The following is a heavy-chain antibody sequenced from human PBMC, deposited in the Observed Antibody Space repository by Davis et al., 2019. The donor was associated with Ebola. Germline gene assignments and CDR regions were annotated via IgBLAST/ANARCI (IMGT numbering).Heavy chain of an antibody. Sequence: GGSLRLSCAASGISLNNAWLGWVRQAPGKGLEWVTAIRGCGGSTYYADSVKGRFTISRDNSKNTLYLHINSLRAEDTAVYYCAKQVDDYIFWSGWLFWGQGTLVSVSS. J-gene: IGHJ4*02. CDR3: AKQVDDYIFWSGWLF. V-gene: IGHV3-23*01. CDR1: GISLNNAW. CDR2: IRGCGGST. D-gene: IGHD3-3*01.